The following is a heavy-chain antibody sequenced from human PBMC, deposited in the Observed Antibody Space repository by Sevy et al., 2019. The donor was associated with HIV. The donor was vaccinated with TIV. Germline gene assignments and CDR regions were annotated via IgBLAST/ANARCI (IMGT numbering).Heavy chain of an antibody. D-gene: IGHD2-8*01. CDR3: AREGCTRPHDY. CDR1: GLSFTTNG. CDR2: ITSGGAT. V-gene: IGHV3-23*01. Sequence: GGSLRLSCAASGLSFTTNGMSWVRQAPGKGLEWVAGITSGGATYYADSVKGRFTISRDNSKNSFYLQMDNLRVEDTALYYCAREGCTRPHDYWGQGTRVTVSS. J-gene: IGHJ4*02.